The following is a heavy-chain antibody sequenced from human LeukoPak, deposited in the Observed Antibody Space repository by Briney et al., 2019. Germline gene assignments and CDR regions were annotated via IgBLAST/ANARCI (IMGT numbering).Heavy chain of an antibody. V-gene: IGHV1-69*13. CDR2: IIPIFGTT. Sequence: ASVKVSCKASGGTFSSYAISWVRQAPGQGLEWMGGIIPIFGTTNYAQKLQGRVTITADESTSTAYMELSSQRSEDTAVYYCATCARNFYCYRFDYWGQGTLVTVSS. J-gene: IGHJ4*02. CDR3: ATCARNFYCYRFDY. D-gene: IGHD2-2*02. CDR1: GGTFSSYA.